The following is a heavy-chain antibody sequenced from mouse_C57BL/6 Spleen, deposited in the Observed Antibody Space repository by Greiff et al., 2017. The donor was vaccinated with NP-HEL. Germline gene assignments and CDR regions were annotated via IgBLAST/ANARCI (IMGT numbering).Heavy chain of an antibody. CDR3: ARGVYDYDEFAY. CDR1: GFTFSDYG. D-gene: IGHD2-4*01. CDR2: ISSGSSTI. Sequence: VQLKQSGGGLVKPGGSLKLSCAASGFTFSDYGMHWVRQAPEKGLEWVAYISSGSSTIYYADTVKGRFTISRDNAKNTLFLQMTSLRSEDTAMYYCARGVYDYDEFAYWGQGTLVTVSA. V-gene: IGHV5-17*01. J-gene: IGHJ3*01.